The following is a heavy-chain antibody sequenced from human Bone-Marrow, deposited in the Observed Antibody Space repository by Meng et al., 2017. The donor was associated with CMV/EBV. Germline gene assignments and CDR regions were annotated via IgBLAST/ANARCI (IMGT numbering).Heavy chain of an antibody. V-gene: IGHV4-34*01. CDR2: INHSGST. CDR3: ARLVGRITIFGVVIHNWFDP. Sequence: FSGYYWSWVRQPPGKGLEWIGEINHSGSTNYNPSLKRRVTISVDTSKNQFSLKLSSVTAADTAVYYCARLVGRITIFGVVIHNWFDPWGQGTLVTVSS. CDR1: FSGYY. J-gene: IGHJ5*02. D-gene: IGHD3-3*01.